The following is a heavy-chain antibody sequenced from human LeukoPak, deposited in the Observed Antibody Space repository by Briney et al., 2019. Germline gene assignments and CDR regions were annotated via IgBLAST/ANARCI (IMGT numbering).Heavy chain of an antibody. Sequence: SVTLSLTCTVSGGSISTYYWSWIRQPPGKGLEWIGYIYYSGSTNYNPSLKSRVTILVDTSKNQFSLKLSSVTAADTAVYYCARLTRGNAFDIWGQGTMVTVSS. J-gene: IGHJ3*02. CDR2: IYYSGST. D-gene: IGHD1-26*01. CDR1: GGSISTYY. CDR3: ARLTRGNAFDI. V-gene: IGHV4-59*08.